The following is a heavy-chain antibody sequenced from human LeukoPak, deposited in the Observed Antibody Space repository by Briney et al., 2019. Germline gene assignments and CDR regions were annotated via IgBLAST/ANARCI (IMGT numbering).Heavy chain of an antibody. CDR2: IYTSGST. D-gene: IGHD6-6*01. V-gene: IGHV4-4*07. CDR1: GGSISSYY. J-gene: IGHJ6*03. CDR3: ARDGPSETSYYYYYMDV. Sequence: SETLSLTCTVSGGSISSYYWSWIRQPAGKGLEWIGRIYTSGSTNYNPSLKSRVTMSVDTSKNQVSLKLSSVIAADTAVYYCARDGPSETSYYYYYMDVWGKGTTVTVSS.